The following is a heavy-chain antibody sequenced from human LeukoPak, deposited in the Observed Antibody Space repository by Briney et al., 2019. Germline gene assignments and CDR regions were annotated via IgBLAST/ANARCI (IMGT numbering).Heavy chain of an antibody. CDR3: ARGVLRYFDWLKAPYYYYGMDV. Sequence: SETLSLTCTVSGGSISSGDYYWSWIRQPPGKGLEWIGEINHSGSTNYNPSLKSRVTISVDTSKNQFSLKLSSVTAADTAVYYCARGVLRYFDWLKAPYYYYGMDVWGQGTTVTVSS. J-gene: IGHJ6*02. D-gene: IGHD3-9*01. CDR1: GGSISSGDYY. CDR2: INHSGST. V-gene: IGHV4-39*07.